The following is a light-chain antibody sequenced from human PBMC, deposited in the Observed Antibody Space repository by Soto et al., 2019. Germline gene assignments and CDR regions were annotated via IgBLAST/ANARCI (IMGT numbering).Light chain of an antibody. CDR2: DVS. V-gene: IGLV2-14*01. Sequence: QSVLTQPASVSGSPGQSITISCNGTSSDIGDYNYVSWYQHHPGKAPKLMIYDVSNRPSGISNRFFGSKSGNTASLTISGLQAEDEANYYCSSYTSTSRLEVFGGGTKLTVL. J-gene: IGLJ3*02. CDR3: SSYTSTSRLEV. CDR1: SSDIGDYNY.